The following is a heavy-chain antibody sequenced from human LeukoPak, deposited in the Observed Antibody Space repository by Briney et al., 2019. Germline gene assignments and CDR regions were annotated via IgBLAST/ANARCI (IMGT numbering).Heavy chain of an antibody. Sequence: SETLSLTCTASGGSLSFHYCCWIRQPPGKRLEWIGYVSYTGRTKYNPSLQSRVTISIDTSKSQFSLKLTTVNSADTAVYSCARLLDYVISLEPDTFYLWCQGTTVIVSS. V-gene: IGHV4-59*11. CDR1: GGSLSFHY. CDR2: VSYTGRT. J-gene: IGHJ3*01. CDR3: ARLLDYVISLEPDTFYL. D-gene: IGHD3-22*01.